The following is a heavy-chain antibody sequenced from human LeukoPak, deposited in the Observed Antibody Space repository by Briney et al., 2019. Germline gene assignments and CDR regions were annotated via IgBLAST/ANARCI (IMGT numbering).Heavy chain of an antibody. CDR2: IYHSGST. CDR3: ARDRKYYYHMDV. CDR1: GGSISSGTYY. D-gene: IGHD1-14*01. J-gene: IGHJ6*03. Sequence: KPSETLSLTCTVSGGSISSGTYYWAWIRQPPGRGLEWIGTIYHSGSTYYNPSLKTRVTISVDTSKNQFSLNLTSLTAADTAVYHCARDRKYYYHMDVWGKGTTVTVSS. V-gene: IGHV4-39*07.